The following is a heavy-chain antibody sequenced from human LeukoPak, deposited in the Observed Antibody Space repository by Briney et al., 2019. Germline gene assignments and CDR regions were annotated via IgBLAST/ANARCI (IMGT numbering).Heavy chain of an antibody. CDR3: AKERITMVRGVTSGFAC. CDR2: IYSGGST. CDR1: GFTVSSNY. J-gene: IGHJ4*02. D-gene: IGHD3-10*01. Sequence: GGSLRLSCAASGFTVSSNYMSWVRQAPGKGLEWVSVIYSGGSTYYADSVKGRFTISRDNSKNTLYLQMNSLRAEDTAVYYCAKERITMVRGVTSGFACWGQGTLVTVSS. V-gene: IGHV3-66*01.